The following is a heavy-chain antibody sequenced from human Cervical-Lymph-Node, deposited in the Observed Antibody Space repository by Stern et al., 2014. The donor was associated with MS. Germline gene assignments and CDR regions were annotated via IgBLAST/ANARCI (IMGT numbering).Heavy chain of an antibody. Sequence: VQLVQSGSELKKPGASVKVSCKASGYTFTSYAMHWVRQAPGQGLEWMGWINTNTGNPTSAQGFNGRFAFSLDTSVSTAYLQISSLKAEDTAVYYCARRQPTRHGSWYLGLFDYWGQGTLVTVSS. CDR3: ARRQPTRHGSWYLGLFDY. CDR2: INTNTGNP. J-gene: IGHJ4*02. CDR1: GYTFTSYA. V-gene: IGHV7-4-1*02. D-gene: IGHD6-13*01.